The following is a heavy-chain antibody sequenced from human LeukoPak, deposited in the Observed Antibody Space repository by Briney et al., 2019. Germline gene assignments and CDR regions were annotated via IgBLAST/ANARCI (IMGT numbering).Heavy chain of an antibody. CDR3: ARAYFDWLLYPNWFDP. D-gene: IGHD3-9*01. J-gene: IGHJ5*02. Sequence: SETLSLTCTVSGGSISSGDYYWSWIRQPPGTGLEWIGYIYYSGSTYYNPSLKSRVTISVDTSKNQSSLKLSSVTAADTAVYYCARAYFDWLLYPNWFDPWGQGTLVTVSS. CDR2: IYYSGST. V-gene: IGHV4-30-4*01. CDR1: GGSISSGDYY.